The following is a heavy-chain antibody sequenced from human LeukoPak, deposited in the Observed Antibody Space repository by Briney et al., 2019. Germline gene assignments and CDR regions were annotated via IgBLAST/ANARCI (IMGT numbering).Heavy chain of an antibody. CDR1: GFTFSVYS. CDR2: ISSDSSYT. Sequence: GGSLRLSCAASGFTFSVYSMNWVRQAPGKGLEWVSSISSDSSYTYYADSVKGRFTISRDNSKNTLYLQMNSLRAEDTAVYYCARDGNGHYDYWGQGTLVTVSS. V-gene: IGHV3-21*04. D-gene: IGHD1-1*01. CDR3: ARDGNGHYDY. J-gene: IGHJ4*02.